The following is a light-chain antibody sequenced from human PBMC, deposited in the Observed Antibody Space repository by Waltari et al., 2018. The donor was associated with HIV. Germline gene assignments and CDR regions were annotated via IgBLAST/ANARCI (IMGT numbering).Light chain of an antibody. CDR3: QAWDSNSGF. V-gene: IGLV3-1*01. CDR1: NLDDQY. J-gene: IGLJ1*01. CDR2: EDT. Sequence: SYELTQPPSVSLSPGQTSIIACSGANLDDQYASWYQQKPGQSPVLVIDEDTKRPSGIPERISGSNSGNTATLTISGTQTMDEADYFCQAWDSNSGFFGTGTKLTVL.